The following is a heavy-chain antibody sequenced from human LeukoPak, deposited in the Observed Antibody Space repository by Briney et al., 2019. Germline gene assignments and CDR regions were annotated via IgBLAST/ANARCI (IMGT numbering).Heavy chain of an antibody. D-gene: IGHD1-26*01. Sequence: PSETLSLTCSVSGGSISSYYWSWIRQPPGKGLEWIGHIFYSGSTKYSPSLKSRVTMSLDMSESQFSLKLSSVTAADTAVYYCASSLFGGSYSLAYWGQGTLVTVSS. CDR1: GGSISSYY. CDR2: IFYSGST. V-gene: IGHV4-59*01. J-gene: IGHJ4*02. CDR3: ASSLFGGSYSLAY.